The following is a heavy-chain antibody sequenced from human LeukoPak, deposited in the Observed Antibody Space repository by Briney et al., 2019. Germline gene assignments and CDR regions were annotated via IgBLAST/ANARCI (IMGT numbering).Heavy chain of an antibody. J-gene: IGHJ4*02. CDR1: GFSFSGYG. CDR3: AKSPGLSSGSDY. D-gene: IGHD3-22*01. CDR2: IRYDGSNE. Sequence: GGSLRLSCAASGFSFSGYGMHWVRQAPGKGLEWVAFIRYDGSNEYYADSVKGRFTISRDKSKNTLYLQMNSLRAEDTAVYYCAKSPGLSSGSDYWGQGTLVTVSS. V-gene: IGHV3-30*02.